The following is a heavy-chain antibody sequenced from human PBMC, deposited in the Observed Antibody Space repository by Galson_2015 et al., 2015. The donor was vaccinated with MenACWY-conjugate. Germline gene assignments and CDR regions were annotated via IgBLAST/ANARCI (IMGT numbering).Heavy chain of an antibody. CDR1: GDSVSNNNAA. D-gene: IGHD3-3*01. CDR3: AGDWSGSPGGV. Sequence: CAISGDSVSNNNAAWNWIRQSPSRGLEGLGRTFYRSTWYNDYSLSVKDRITINPYTSKNQFSLHLRSVIPGDKALYHCAGDWSGSPGGVWGEGTMVTASS. J-gene: IGHJ3*01. CDR2: TFYRSTWYN. V-gene: IGHV6-1*01.